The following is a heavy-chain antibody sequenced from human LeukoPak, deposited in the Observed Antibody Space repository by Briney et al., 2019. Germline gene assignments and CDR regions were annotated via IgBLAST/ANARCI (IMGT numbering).Heavy chain of an antibody. V-gene: IGHV1-69*05. CDR2: IIPIFGTA. Sequence: SVKVSSKASGGTFSSYAISWVRQAPGQGLEWMGRIIPIFGTANYAQKFQGRVTITTDESTSTAYMELSSLRSEDTAAYYRARSDNDAFDIWGQGTMVTVSS. CDR3: ARSDNDAFDI. J-gene: IGHJ3*02. D-gene: IGHD2-21*01. CDR1: GGTFSSYA.